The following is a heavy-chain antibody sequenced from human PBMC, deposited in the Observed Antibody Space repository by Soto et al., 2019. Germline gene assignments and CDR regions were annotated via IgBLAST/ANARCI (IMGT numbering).Heavy chain of an antibody. Sequence: QLVQSGDEVKKPGASVKVSFRASGYIFNSVGISWLRQVPGQGLEWMGWVSTYSEHRKYVEKFQDRVTLTADTSTSTAYMEMRSLRSDDTAVYYCARDLNWNNVLGFDSWGQGTLVTVSS. J-gene: IGHJ4*02. CDR1: GYIFNSVG. CDR2: VSTYSEHR. D-gene: IGHD1-1*01. V-gene: IGHV1-18*04. CDR3: ARDLNWNNVLGFDS.